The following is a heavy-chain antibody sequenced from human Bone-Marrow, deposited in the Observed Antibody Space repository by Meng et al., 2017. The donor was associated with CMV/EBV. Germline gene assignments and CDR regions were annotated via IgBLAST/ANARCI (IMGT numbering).Heavy chain of an antibody. CDR2: ISSSSSYI. CDR3: ARDRGELMYYFDY. D-gene: IGHD1-26*01. J-gene: IGHJ4*02. V-gene: IGHV3-21*04. CDR1: GFTFSSYS. Sequence: GESLKISCAASGFTFSSYSMNWVRQAPGKGLEWVSSISSSSSYIYYADSVKGRFTISRDNLKNTLYLQMDSLRAEDTAVYYCARDRGELMYYFDYWGQGTLVTVSS.